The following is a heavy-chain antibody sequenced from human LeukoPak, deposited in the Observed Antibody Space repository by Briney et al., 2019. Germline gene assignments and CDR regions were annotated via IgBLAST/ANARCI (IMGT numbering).Heavy chain of an antibody. J-gene: IGHJ4*02. CDR2: ISGSGGST. Sequence: TGGPLRLSCAASGFTFSTYAMSWVRQAPGKGLEWVSGISGSGGSTYYADSVKGRFTISRDNSKNTLYLQMNSLRDEDTAVYYCAKFFRTITTTATRYFDYWGQGTLVTVSS. D-gene: IGHD1-1*01. V-gene: IGHV3-23*01. CDR3: AKFFRTITTTATRYFDY. CDR1: GFTFSTYA.